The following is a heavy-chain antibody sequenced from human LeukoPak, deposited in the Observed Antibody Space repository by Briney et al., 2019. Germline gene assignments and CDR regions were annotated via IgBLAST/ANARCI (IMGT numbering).Heavy chain of an antibody. CDR1: GGTFSSYA. CDR2: IIPIFGTA. Sequence: ASVKVSHKASGGTFSSYAISWVRQAPGQGLEWMGRIIPIFGTANYAQKFQGRVTITTDESTSTAYMELSSLRSEDTAVYYCARDFTYYGSSGYLWGEDYFDYWGQGTLVTVSS. V-gene: IGHV1-69*05. J-gene: IGHJ4*02. CDR3: ARDFTYYGSSGYLWGEDYFDY. D-gene: IGHD3-22*01.